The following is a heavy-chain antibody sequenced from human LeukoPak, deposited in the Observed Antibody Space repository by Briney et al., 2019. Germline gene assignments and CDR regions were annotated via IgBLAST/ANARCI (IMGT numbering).Heavy chain of an antibody. CDR1: GYSFTSYW. D-gene: IGHD1-26*01. J-gene: IGHJ4*02. Sequence: GESLKISCKGSGYSFTSYWIGWVRQMPGKGLEWMGINYPGDSDTRYSPSFQGQVTISADKSISTAYLQWSSLKAAGTAMYYCARQLVGALFDYWGQGTLVTVSS. V-gene: IGHV5-51*01. CDR2: NYPGDSDT. CDR3: ARQLVGALFDY.